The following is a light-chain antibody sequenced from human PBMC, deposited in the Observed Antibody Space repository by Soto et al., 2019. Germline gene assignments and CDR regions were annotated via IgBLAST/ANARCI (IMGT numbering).Light chain of an antibody. V-gene: IGLV1-51*02. CDR2: ESN. Sequence: QSVLTQPPSVSAAPGQKVTISCSGGSSNIGNNSVSWYQQLPGTAPKLLIYESNRRPSGIPDRFSGSKSGTSATLGITGLQTGDEADYYCGTWDSGLTAGVFGGGTQLTVL. CDR3: GTWDSGLTAGV. J-gene: IGLJ2*01. CDR1: SSNIGNNS.